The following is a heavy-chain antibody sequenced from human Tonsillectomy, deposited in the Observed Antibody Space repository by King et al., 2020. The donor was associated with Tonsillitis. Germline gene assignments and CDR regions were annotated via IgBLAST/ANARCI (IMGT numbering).Heavy chain of an antibody. Sequence: HVQLVESGGGVVQPGRSLRLSCAASGFTFSSYGMHWVRQAPGKGLEWVAVISYDGSNKYYADSVKGRFTISRDNSKNTLYLHMNSLRAEDTAVYYCAECGVGVGTIPGDYAFDIWGQGTMVTVS. CDR1: GFTFSSYG. D-gene: IGHD1-26*01. J-gene: IGHJ3*02. CDR3: AECGVGVGTIPGDYAFDI. V-gene: IGHV3-30*18. CDR2: ISYDGSNK.